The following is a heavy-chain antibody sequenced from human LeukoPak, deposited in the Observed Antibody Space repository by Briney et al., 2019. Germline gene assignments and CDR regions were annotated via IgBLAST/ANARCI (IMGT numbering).Heavy chain of an antibody. Sequence: SKTLSLTCAVYGGSFSGYYWSWIRQPPGKGLEWIGEINHSGSTNYNPSLKSRVTISVDTSKNQFSLKLSSVTAADTAVYYCARVTVKDYWGQGTLVTVSS. CDR3: ARVTVKDY. CDR1: GGSFSGYY. CDR2: INHSGST. D-gene: IGHD4-17*01. V-gene: IGHV4-34*01. J-gene: IGHJ4*02.